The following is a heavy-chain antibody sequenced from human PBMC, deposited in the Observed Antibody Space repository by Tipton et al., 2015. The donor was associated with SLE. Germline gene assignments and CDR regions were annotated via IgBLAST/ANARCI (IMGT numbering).Heavy chain of an antibody. D-gene: IGHD5-18*01. J-gene: IGHJ3*02. Sequence: SLRLSCAASGFTFSSYWMHWVRQAPGKGLVWVSRINSDGSSASYADSVKGRFTISRDNAKNTLYLQMNSLRAEDTAVYYCARDGYEGAFDIWGQGTMVTVSS. CDR3: ARDGYEGAFDI. CDR1: GFTFSSYW. CDR2: INSDGSSA. V-gene: IGHV3-74*01.